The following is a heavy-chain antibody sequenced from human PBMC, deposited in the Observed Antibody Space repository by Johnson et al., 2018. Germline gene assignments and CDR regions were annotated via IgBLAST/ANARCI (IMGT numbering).Heavy chain of an antibody. CDR2: INPSGGSI. Sequence: QVQLVQSGAEVRKPGASVNVSCKASGYTFSTYYIHWVRQAPGQGLEWMGIINPSGGSITYAQKFQGRVNMTTDTSTSTAYLEVSSLRSEDTAVYYCARGEVEPVAMQDSYYYNFYMDVWGKGTTVTVSS. V-gene: IGHV1-46*01. J-gene: IGHJ6*03. CDR3: ARGEVEPVAMQDSYYYNFYMDV. CDR1: GYTFSTYY. D-gene: IGHD2-2*01.